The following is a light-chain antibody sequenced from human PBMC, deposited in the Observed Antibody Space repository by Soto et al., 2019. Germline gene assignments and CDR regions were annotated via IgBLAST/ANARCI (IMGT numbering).Light chain of an antibody. CDR2: GNS. CDR1: SSNIGAGYD. J-gene: IGLJ3*02. CDR3: QSYDSSLSGWV. Sequence: QAVVTQPPSVSGAPGQRVTIPCTGSSSNIGAGYDVHWYQQLPGTAPRVLIYGNSDRPSGVPDRFTGSKSGTSASLGITGLQAEDEADYYCQSYDSSLSGWVFGGGPKLTVL. V-gene: IGLV1-40*01.